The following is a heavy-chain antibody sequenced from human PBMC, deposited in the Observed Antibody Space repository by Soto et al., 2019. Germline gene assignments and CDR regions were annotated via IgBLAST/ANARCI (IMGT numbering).Heavy chain of an antibody. V-gene: IGHV4-39*01. J-gene: IGHJ6*02. CDR1: GGSISSSGYY. CDR2: VYYSGST. Sequence: QLQLQESGPGLVKPSETLSLTCTVSGGSISSSGYYWGWIRQPPGKGLEWIGSVYYSGSTYYNPSLKSRVAISGDTSKNQFSLRLTSVTAADTAVYYCARLSTKVGSYPYYYYGMAVWGQGTTVTVSS. D-gene: IGHD3-10*01. CDR3: ARLSTKVGSYPYYYYGMAV.